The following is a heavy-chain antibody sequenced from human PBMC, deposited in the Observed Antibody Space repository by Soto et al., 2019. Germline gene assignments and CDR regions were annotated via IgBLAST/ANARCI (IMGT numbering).Heavy chain of an antibody. D-gene: IGHD3-10*01. CDR1: GYFFTSYY. CDR3: AREVTYGGGSFSLGL. J-gene: IGHJ4*02. Sequence: RASVKVSCKTSGYFFTSYYIHWLRQSPGQGLEWMGWINPNNGGTNSAQKFQGRVTMTSDTSINTAYMEITSLRSDDTALYYCAREVTYGGGSFSLGLWGQGTLVTVSS. V-gene: IGHV1-2*02. CDR2: INPNNGGT.